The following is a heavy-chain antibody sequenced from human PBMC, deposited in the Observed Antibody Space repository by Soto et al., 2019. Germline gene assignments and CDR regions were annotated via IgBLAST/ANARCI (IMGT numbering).Heavy chain of an antibody. CDR3: SASTAETYSSSWPPHYYRDC. Sequence: SETLSLTCAVSGGSISSGCYSWSWIRQPPGKGLEWIGYIYHIGSTYYNPSLKSRVTISVDRSKNQFSLKLSSVTAADTAVYYCSASTAETYSSSWPPHYYRDCCGQVTLVTVCS. CDR1: GGSISSGCYS. V-gene: IGHV4-30-2*01. D-gene: IGHD6-13*01. J-gene: IGHJ4*02. CDR2: IYHIGST.